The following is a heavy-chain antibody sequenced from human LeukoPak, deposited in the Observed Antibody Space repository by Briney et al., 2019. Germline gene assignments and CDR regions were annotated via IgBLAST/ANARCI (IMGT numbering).Heavy chain of an antibody. J-gene: IGHJ4*02. Sequence: PSGTLCLTCAVSVGSISSINWWTGVGQPPGKGLEGIGEIYHSGSTNYNPSLKSRVTISVDKSKNPIFLKLSSVTAADTAVYYCASFSVVAGTYWGQGTLVTVSS. CDR2: IYHSGST. CDR3: ASFSVVAGTY. V-gene: IGHV4-4*02. D-gene: IGHD6-19*01. CDR1: VGSISSINW.